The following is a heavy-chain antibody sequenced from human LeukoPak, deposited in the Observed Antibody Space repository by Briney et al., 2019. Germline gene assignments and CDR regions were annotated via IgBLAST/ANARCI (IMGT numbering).Heavy chain of an antibody. CDR2: ISSSSSYI. Sequence: GGSLSLSCAASGFTFSSYSMNWVRQAPGKGLEWVSSISSSSSYIYYADSVKGRFTISRDNAKNSLYLQMNSLRAEDTAVYYCARVSRLGIQLWLGPFDYWGQGTLVTVSS. D-gene: IGHD5-18*01. CDR1: GFTFSSYS. CDR3: ARVSRLGIQLWLGPFDY. V-gene: IGHV3-21*01. J-gene: IGHJ4*02.